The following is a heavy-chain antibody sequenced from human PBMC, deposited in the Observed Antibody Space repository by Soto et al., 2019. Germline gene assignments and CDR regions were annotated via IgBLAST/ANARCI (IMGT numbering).Heavy chain of an antibody. Sequence: QVQLVQSGAEVKKPGSSVKVSCKASGGTFSSYAISWVRQAPGQGLEWMGGIIPIFGTANYAQKFQGRVTITADESTSTAYMELSSLRSEDTAVYYCARKIHYDFWSGPYYYGMDVWGQGTTVTVSS. V-gene: IGHV1-69*12. CDR1: GGTFSSYA. J-gene: IGHJ6*02. D-gene: IGHD3-3*01. CDR2: IIPIFGTA. CDR3: ARKIHYDFWSGPYYYGMDV.